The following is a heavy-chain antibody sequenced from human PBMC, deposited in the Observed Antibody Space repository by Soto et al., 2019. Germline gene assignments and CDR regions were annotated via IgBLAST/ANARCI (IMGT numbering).Heavy chain of an antibody. V-gene: IGHV4-34*12. Sequence: PSETLSLTCAVYGGSFSAYYWSWVRQPPGKGLEWIGEIIHSESTKYNPSLKSRVTISVDTPKNQFSLKLSSVTAADTAVYYCARQRPTDGRWEFANYYGMDVWGQGTPVTVSS. J-gene: IGHJ6*02. CDR3: ARQRPTDGRWEFANYYGMDV. D-gene: IGHD1-26*01. CDR2: IIHSEST. CDR1: GGSFSAYY.